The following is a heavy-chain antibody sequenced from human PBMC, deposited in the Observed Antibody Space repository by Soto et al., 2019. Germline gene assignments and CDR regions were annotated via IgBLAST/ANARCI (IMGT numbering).Heavy chain of an antibody. J-gene: IGHJ3*02. CDR1: GYTFTSYG. CDR3: GRESSQCKAYYDFSTGYRGGDAFDI. Sequence: ASVKVSCKASGYTFTSYGISWVRQAPGQGLEWMGWISAYNGNTNYAQKLQGRVTMTTDTSTSTAYMELRSLRSDDTAVYYCGRESSQCKAYYDFSTGYRGGDAFDIWGQGTMVTVSS. V-gene: IGHV1-18*01. D-gene: IGHD3-3*01. CDR2: ISAYNGNT.